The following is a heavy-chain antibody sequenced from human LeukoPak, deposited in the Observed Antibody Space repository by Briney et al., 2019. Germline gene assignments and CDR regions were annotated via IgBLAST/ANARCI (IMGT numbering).Heavy chain of an antibody. J-gene: IGHJ6*02. V-gene: IGHV3-74*01. CDR3: ARDRYYGMDV. CDR2: INSDGSST. Sequence: PGVSLRLSCAASGFTFSGYWMHWVRQVPGKGVVGVSRINSDGSSTAYADSVKGRFTISRDNAKNTLYLQMNSLRVEDTAVYYCARDRYYGMDVWGQGTTVTVSS. CDR1: GFTFSGYW.